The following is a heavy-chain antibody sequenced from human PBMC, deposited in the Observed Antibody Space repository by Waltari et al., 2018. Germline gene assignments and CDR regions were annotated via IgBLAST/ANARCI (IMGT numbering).Heavy chain of an antibody. Sequence: AEVKKPGESLKISCKGSGYSFTSYWIGWVRQMPGKGLEWMGIIYPGDSDTRYSPSFQGQVTISADKSISTAYLQWSSLKASDTAMYYCARRQLVLSRGPLGAAFDIWGQGTMVTVSS. CDR3: ARRQLVLSRGPLGAAFDI. D-gene: IGHD6-13*01. CDR2: IYPGDSDT. V-gene: IGHV5-51*03. J-gene: IGHJ3*02. CDR1: GYSFTSYW.